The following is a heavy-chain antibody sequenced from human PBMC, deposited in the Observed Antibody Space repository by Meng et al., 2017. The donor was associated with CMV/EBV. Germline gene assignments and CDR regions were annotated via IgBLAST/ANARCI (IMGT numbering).Heavy chain of an antibody. Sequence: GGSLRLSCAASGFTFSDYYMSWIRQAPGKGLEWVSYISSSGSTIYYADSVKGRFTISRDNSKNTLYLQMNSLRAEDTAVYYCASRIAARRRVYDAFDIWGQGTMVTVSS. CDR3: ASRIAARRRVYDAFDI. CDR2: ISSSGSTI. D-gene: IGHD6-6*01. CDR1: GFTFSDYY. V-gene: IGHV3-11*04. J-gene: IGHJ3*02.